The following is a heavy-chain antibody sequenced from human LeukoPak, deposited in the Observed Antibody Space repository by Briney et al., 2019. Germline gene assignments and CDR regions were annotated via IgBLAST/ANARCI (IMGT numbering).Heavy chain of an antibody. Sequence: SQTLSLTCAISGDSVSSSSAAWNWIRQSPSRDLEWLGRTYYKSTWYNDYAVSVKSRITINLDTSKNQFSLQLNSVTPEDTAVYYCARDYYDSSGYSHCDYWGQGTLVTVSS. V-gene: IGHV6-1*01. CDR2: TYYKSTWYN. CDR1: GDSVSSSSAA. D-gene: IGHD3-22*01. CDR3: ARDYYDSSGYSHCDY. J-gene: IGHJ4*02.